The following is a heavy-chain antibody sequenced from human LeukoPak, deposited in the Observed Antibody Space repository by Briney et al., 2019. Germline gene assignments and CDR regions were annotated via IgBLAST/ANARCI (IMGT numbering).Heavy chain of an antibody. CDR2: MNPNSGNT. D-gene: IGHD1-26*01. V-gene: IGHV1-8*01. Sequence: GASVKVSCKASGYTFTNYDINWVRQAPGQGPEWMGWMNPNSGNTGYAQKFQGRVTMTRDTSITTAYLELSSLRSEDTAVYFCARSGFATDSHFDYWGQRTLVTVSS. J-gene: IGHJ4*02. CDR3: ARSGFATDSHFDY. CDR1: GYTFTNYD.